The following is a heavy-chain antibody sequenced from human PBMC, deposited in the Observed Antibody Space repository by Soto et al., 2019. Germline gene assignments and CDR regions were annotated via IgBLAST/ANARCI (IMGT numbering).Heavy chain of an antibody. Sequence: PSGTLYLACTVSSATINQYYWTGVRQPPGKGLEWIGRVYYTGSTDYNPSLESRVALSLDASRSQLSLTLTSVTAADTAVYYCSTGSRYIPGVGPTPYYFDFWGQGTLVTVSS. D-gene: IGHD2-15*01. V-gene: IGHV4-59*05. CDR2: VYYTGST. J-gene: IGHJ4*02. CDR1: SATINQYY. CDR3: STGSRYIPGVGPTPYYFDF.